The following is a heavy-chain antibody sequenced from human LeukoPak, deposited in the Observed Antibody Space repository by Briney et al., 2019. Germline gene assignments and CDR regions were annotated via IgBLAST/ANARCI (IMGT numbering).Heavy chain of an antibody. CDR1: EFPFNGYW. V-gene: IGHV3-7*01. Sequence: GGSLRLSCAASEFPFNGYWMSWVRQAPGKGLECVANINQDGSEKYYVDSVRGRFTISRDNAKNSLYLQMNSLRAEDTAVYYCARDMGGLIDYWGQGTLVTVSS. CDR2: INQDGSEK. CDR3: ARDMGGLIDY. J-gene: IGHJ4*02. D-gene: IGHD3-16*01.